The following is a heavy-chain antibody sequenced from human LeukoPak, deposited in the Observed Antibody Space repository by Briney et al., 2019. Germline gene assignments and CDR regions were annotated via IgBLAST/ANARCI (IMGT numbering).Heavy chain of an antibody. V-gene: IGHV5-51*01. CDR1: GYSFTSYW. CDR2: IYPGDSDT. CDR3: ARPRSQTIFGVDPGDYYMDV. D-gene: IGHD3-3*01. J-gene: IGHJ6*03. Sequence: HGESLKISCKGSGYSFTSYWIGWVRQMPGKGLEWMGIIYPGDSDTRYSPSFQGQVTISADKSISTAYLQWSSLKASDTAMYYCARPRSQTIFGVDPGDYYMDVWGKGTTVTVSS.